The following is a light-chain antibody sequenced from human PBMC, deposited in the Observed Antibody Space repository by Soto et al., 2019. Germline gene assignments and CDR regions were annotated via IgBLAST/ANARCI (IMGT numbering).Light chain of an antibody. CDR2: AAS. V-gene: IGKV3-20*01. CDR1: QSVSISY. J-gene: IGKJ1*01. Sequence: EIVLTQSPGTLALSPCERATLSRSASQSVSISYLAWYQQKPGQAPRLLIFAASTRATGIPDRFSGSGSGTDFTLTISRLEPEDFAVYYCQQYEKWPWTFGQGTKVDIK. CDR3: QQYEKWPWT.